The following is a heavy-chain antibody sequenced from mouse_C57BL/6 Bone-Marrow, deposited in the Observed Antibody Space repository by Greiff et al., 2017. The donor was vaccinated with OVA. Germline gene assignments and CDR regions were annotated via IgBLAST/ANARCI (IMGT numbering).Heavy chain of an antibody. CDR3: AGYDPYYAMDY. D-gene: IGHD2-3*01. V-gene: IGHV3-6*01. Sequence: EVKLQESGPGLVKPSQSLSLTCSVTGYSITSGYYWNWIRQFPGNKLEWMGYISYDGSNNYNPSLKNLISITRDTSKNQFFLKLNSVTTEDTATYYCAGYDPYYAMDYWGQGTSVTVSS. CDR1: GYSITSGYY. J-gene: IGHJ4*01. CDR2: ISYDGSN.